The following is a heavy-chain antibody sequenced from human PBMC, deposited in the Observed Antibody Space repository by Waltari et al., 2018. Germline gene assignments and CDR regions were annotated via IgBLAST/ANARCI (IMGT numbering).Heavy chain of an antibody. Sequence: EVQLVDSGGGLVQLGGSLSLSCAASGLPFSRYGQVWVRQVPGKGMILVTRVNGDGGNSMCADSMKVRFTIARDNAKNTLHLQMDSLRVEETAVYYCAIVNIAGLVARNYYGMDVWGQGTTVTVSS. J-gene: IGHJ6*02. CDR1: GLPFSRYG. D-gene: IGHD6-13*01. CDR2: VNGDGGNS. V-gene: IGHV3-74*03. CDR3: AIVNIAGLVARNYYGMDV.